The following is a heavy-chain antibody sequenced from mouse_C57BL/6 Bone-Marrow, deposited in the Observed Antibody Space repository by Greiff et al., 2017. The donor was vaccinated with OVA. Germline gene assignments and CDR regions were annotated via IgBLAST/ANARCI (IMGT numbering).Heavy chain of an antibody. J-gene: IGHJ3*01. V-gene: IGHV1-72*01. Sequence: QVQLQQSGAELVKPGASVKLSCKASGYTFTSYWMHWVKQRPGRGLEWIGRIDPNSGGTKYNEKFKSKATLTVDKPSSTAYMQISSLTAEDSAVYYCASSFAYWGQGTLVTVSA. CDR1: GYTFTSYW. CDR2: IDPNSGGT. CDR3: ASSFAY.